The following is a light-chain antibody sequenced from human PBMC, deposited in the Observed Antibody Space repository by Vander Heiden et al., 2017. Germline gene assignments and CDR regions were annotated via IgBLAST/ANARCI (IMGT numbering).Light chain of an antibody. CDR1: SSNSGAGYD. J-gene: IGLJ3*02. CDR3: QSYDSSLSGGV. V-gene: IGLV1-40*01. Sequence: QSLLSPPPSVSGAPGQRGTISCTGSSSNSGAGYDGHWYKQLPGPAPKLRSEGNSNRPSGVPDRFSGSKSGTSASLAITGLQAEDEADYDCQSYDSSLSGGVFGGGTKLTVL. CDR2: GNS.